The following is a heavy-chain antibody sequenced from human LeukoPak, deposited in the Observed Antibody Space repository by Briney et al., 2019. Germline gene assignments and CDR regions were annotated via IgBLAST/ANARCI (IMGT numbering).Heavy chain of an antibody. D-gene: IGHD3-22*01. Sequence: ASVKVSCKASGYTFTGYYMHWVRQARGQGLKWMGWISGYNGNTKYVQKLQGRVTMTTDTATSTAYMEVRSLRSHDTAVYYCARHLTHRRNYDNSGYQIVPAFWGQGTLVTVSS. CDR1: GYTFTGYY. CDR2: ISGYNGNT. V-gene: IGHV1-18*04. CDR3: ARHLTHRRNYDNSGYQIVPAF. J-gene: IGHJ4*02.